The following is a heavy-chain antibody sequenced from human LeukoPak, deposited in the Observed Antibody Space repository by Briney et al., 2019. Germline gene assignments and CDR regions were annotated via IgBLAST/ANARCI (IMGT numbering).Heavy chain of an antibody. D-gene: IGHD5-24*01. Sequence: SETLSLTCAVYGGSFSGYYWSWIRQPPGKGLEWIGEINHSGSTNYNPSLKSRVTISVDTSKNQFSLKLSSVTAADTAVYYCARSHPNYTPRWLQCLGCGYFDYWGQGTLVTVSS. CDR2: INHSGST. CDR1: GGSFSGYY. J-gene: IGHJ4*02. CDR3: ARSHPNYTPRWLQCLGCGYFDY. V-gene: IGHV4-34*01.